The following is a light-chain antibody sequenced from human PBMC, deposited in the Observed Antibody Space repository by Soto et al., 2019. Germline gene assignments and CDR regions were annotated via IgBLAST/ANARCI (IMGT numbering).Light chain of an antibody. V-gene: IGKV3D-15*01. Sequence: EIVLTQSPGTLSVSPGDRVTLSCRASQSISINLAWYQHKPGQAPRLLIHGASTRATGVPARISGSGSGTEFTLTISSLQPEDIATYYCQQYEDLVTFGGGTKVEIK. CDR2: GAS. J-gene: IGKJ4*01. CDR3: QQYEDLVT. CDR1: QSISIN.